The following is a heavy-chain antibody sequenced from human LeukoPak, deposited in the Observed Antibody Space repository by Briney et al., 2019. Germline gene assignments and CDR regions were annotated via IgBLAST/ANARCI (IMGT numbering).Heavy chain of an antibody. CDR3: AKFGDVLPGYYSDAFDI. D-gene: IGHD3-9*01. J-gene: IGHJ3*02. V-gene: IGHV3-23*01. CDR2: ISGCDGST. Sequence: QSGGSLRLSCAASGFSFSSDAMSWVRHAPGKGLEWVSAISGCDGSTYYSDSVKGRFTISRDNFTNTLYLQMNSLRAEATAGDYCAKFGDVLPGYYSDAFDIWGQETMVTVSS. CDR1: GFSFSSDA.